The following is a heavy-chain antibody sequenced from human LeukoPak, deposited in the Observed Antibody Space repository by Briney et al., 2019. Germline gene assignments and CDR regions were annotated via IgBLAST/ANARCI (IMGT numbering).Heavy chain of an antibody. Sequence: PGGSLRLSCAASGFTFSSYAMSWVRQAPGKGLEWVSSISSSSSYIYYADSVKGRFTISRDNAKNSLYLQMNSLRAEDTAVYYCARGELGYCSGGSCSSFDPWGQGTLVTVSS. CDR1: GFTFSSYA. V-gene: IGHV3-21*01. J-gene: IGHJ5*02. D-gene: IGHD2-15*01. CDR3: ARGELGYCSGGSCSSFDP. CDR2: ISSSSSYI.